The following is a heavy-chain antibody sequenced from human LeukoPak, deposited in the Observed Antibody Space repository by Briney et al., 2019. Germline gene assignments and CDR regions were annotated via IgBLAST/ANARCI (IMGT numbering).Heavy chain of an antibody. D-gene: IGHD4-17*01. Sequence: PSETLSLTCTVSGGSISSYYWSWIRQPAGKGLEWIGRIYTSGSTNYNPSLKSRVTISVDTSKNQFSLKLSSVTAADTAVYYCAREKTTVTSDAFDIWGQGTMVTVSS. J-gene: IGHJ3*02. CDR2: IYTSGST. V-gene: IGHV4-4*07. CDR1: GGSISSYY. CDR3: AREKTTVTSDAFDI.